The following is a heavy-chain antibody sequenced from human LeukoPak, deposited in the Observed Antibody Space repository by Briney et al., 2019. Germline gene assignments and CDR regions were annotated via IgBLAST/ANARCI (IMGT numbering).Heavy chain of an antibody. CDR3: ASRIPPARDGYNYRDYYYYYYMDV. D-gene: IGHD5-24*01. Sequence: SVKVSCKASGGTFSSYAISWVRQAPGQGLEWMGGIIPIFGTANYAQKFQGRVTITTDETTSTTSKELSSLRSEDTAVYYCASRIPPARDGYNYRDYYYYYYMDVWGKGTTVTVSS. CDR2: IIPIFGTA. CDR1: GGTFSSYA. J-gene: IGHJ6*03. V-gene: IGHV1-69*05.